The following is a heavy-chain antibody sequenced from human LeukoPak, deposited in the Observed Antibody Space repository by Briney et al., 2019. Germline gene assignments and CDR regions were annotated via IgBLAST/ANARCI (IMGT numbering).Heavy chain of an antibody. D-gene: IGHD2/OR15-2a*01. CDR3: ARDFSAAFDI. V-gene: IGHV4-39*07. CDR1: GGSISSSSYY. J-gene: IGHJ3*02. CDR2: IYYSGST. Sequence: SETLSLTCTVSGGSISSSSYYWGWIRQPPGEGLEWIGSIYYSGSTYYNPSLKSRVTISVDTATNQFSLKLRSVTAADTAEYYCARDFSAAFDIWGQGTMVTVSS.